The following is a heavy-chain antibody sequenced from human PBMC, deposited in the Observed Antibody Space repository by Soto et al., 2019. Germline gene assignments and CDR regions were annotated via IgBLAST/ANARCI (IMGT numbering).Heavy chain of an antibody. CDR1: GFTSSNYG. CDR3: ARGSRWIQPWTAGLDY. CDR2: IWYDGSKK. Sequence: QVQLVESGGGVVQPGRSLRLSCAASGFTSSNYGMHWVRQAPGKGLEWVAFIWYDGSKKYYADSLKGRFTISRDSSRDTLYLQMNSLRAKDTAVYYCARGSRWIQPWTAGLDYWGQGTQVTVSS. J-gene: IGHJ4*02. D-gene: IGHD5-18*01. V-gene: IGHV3-33*01.